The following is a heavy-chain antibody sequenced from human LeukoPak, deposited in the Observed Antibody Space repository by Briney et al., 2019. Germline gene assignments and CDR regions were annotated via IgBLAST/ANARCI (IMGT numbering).Heavy chain of an antibody. Sequence: SVKVSCKASGFTCTSSAVQWVRQARGQRLEWIGWIVVGSGNTNYAQKFQERVTITRDMSTSTAYMELSSLRSEDTAVYYCAASPDYYDSSGYSYYFDYWGQGTLVTVSS. J-gene: IGHJ4*02. V-gene: IGHV1-58*01. D-gene: IGHD3-22*01. CDR2: IVVGSGNT. CDR3: AASPDYYDSSGYSYYFDY. CDR1: GFTCTSSA.